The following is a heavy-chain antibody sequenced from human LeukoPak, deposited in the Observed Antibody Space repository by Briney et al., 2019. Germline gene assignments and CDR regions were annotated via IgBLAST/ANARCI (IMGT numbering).Heavy chain of an antibody. J-gene: IGHJ4*02. Sequence: GGSLRLSCAASGFTFSSYTMNWVRQAPGKGLEWVSSIGSGSSYIYYADSVKGRFSISRDNAKNSLYLQLSSLRVEDTAVYYCARAGGSCAGGRCYSEYWGQGTLVTVSS. CDR2: IGSGSSYI. D-gene: IGHD2-8*02. CDR3: ARAGGSCAGGRCYSEY. V-gene: IGHV3-21*01. CDR1: GFTFSSYT.